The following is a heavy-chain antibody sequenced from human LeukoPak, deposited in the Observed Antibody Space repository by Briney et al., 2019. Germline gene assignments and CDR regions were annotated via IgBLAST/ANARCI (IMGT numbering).Heavy chain of an antibody. V-gene: IGHV4-34*01. J-gene: IGHJ5*02. D-gene: IGHD2-2*01. CDR3: ARRGVPVGRGWFDP. Sequence: PSETLSLTCAVYGGFLSDYNWSWIRQPPGKGLEWIGEINHGGSANYNPSLKSRFTISLDTSKNQFSLKLTFVTVADTAVYYCARRGVPVGRGWFDPWGQGTLVTVSS. CDR1: GGFLSDYN. CDR2: INHGGSA.